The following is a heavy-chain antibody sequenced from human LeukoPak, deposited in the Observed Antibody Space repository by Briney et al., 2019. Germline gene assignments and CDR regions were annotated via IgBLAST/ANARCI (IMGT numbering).Heavy chain of an antibody. Sequence: GGSLRLSCAAAGFTFSSYAMHWVRQAPGKGLEWVAVISYDGSNKYYADSVKGRFTISRDNSKNTLYLQMNSLRAEDTAVYYCATEWPSSYYYYGMDVWGQGTTVTVSS. J-gene: IGHJ6*02. D-gene: IGHD5-12*01. CDR2: ISYDGSNK. CDR3: ATEWPSSYYYYGMDV. CDR1: GFTFSSYA. V-gene: IGHV3-30-3*01.